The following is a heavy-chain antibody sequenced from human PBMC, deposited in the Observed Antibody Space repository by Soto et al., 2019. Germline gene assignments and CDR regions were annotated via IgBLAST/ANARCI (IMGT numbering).Heavy chain of an antibody. J-gene: IGHJ6*02. CDR2: IWYDGSNK. Sequence: GESLKISCAASGFTFSSYGMHWVRQAPGKGLEWVAVIWYDGSNKNYADSVKGRFTISRDNSKNSLYLQMNSLRDEDTAVYYCARDNPRSSGWDVWGQGTTVTVSS. CDR1: GFTFSSYG. V-gene: IGHV3-33*01. CDR3: ARDNPRSSGWDV.